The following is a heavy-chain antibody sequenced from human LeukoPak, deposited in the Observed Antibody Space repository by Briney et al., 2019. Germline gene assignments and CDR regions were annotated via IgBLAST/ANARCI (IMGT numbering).Heavy chain of an antibody. CDR1: GFTFSRYA. J-gene: IGHJ4*02. CDR2: ISYDGSNK. D-gene: IGHD2-2*01. Sequence: PGGSMRLSCAASGFTFSRYAMHWVRQAPGKGLEWVAVISYDGSNKYYADSVKGRFTICRDNSKNTMYLQMNSLRAEDTALYYCARDGGGYIVVVPAAMPDYWGQGTLVTVSS. CDR3: ARDGGGYIVVVPAAMPDY. V-gene: IGHV3-30*04.